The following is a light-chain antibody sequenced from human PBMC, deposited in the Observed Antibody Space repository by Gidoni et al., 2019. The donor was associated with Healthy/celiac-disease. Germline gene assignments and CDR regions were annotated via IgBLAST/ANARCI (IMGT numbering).Light chain of an antibody. V-gene: IGKV3D-20*01. J-gene: IGKJ2*01. CDR3: QQYGSSPYT. CDR2: DAS. CDR1: QSVSSSY. Sequence: DIVFTQSPATLSLSPAERATLSCGASQSVSSSYLAWYQQKPGLAPRLLIYDASSRATGIPDRFSPSGSGTDFTLTISRLEPEDFAVYYCQQYGSSPYTFGQGTKLEIK.